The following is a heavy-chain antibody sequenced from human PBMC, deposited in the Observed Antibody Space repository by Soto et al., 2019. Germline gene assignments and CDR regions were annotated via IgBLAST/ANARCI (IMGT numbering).Heavy chain of an antibody. CDR1: GDSVSSNSAA. CDR3: ARTGTQAEFYYYYYGMDV. CDR2: TYYRSKWYN. J-gene: IGHJ6*02. D-gene: IGHD1-1*01. V-gene: IGHV6-1*01. Sequence: SQTLSLTCAISGDSVSSNSAAWNWIRQSPSRGLEWLGRTYYRSKWYNDYAVSVKSRITINPDTSKNQFSLQLNSVTPEDTAVYYCARTGTQAEFYYYYYGMDVWGQGTTVTVSS.